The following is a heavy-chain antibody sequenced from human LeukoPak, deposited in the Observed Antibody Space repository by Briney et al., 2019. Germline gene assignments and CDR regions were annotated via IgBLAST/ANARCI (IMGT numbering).Heavy chain of an antibody. CDR3: ARLPIAAAGSPGMDV. CDR1: GGSISSYY. CDR2: IYYSGST. J-gene: IGHJ6*02. Sequence: SETLSLTCTVSGGSISSYYWSWIRQPPGKGLEWSGYIYYSGSTNYNPSLNSRVTISVDTSKNQFSLKLSSVTAADTAVYYCARLPIAAAGSPGMDVWGQGTTVTVSS. D-gene: IGHD6-13*01. V-gene: IGHV4-59*08.